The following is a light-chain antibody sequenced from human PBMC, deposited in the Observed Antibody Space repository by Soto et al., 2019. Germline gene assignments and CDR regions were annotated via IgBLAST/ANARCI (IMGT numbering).Light chain of an antibody. J-gene: IGKJ1*01. CDR1: QSPPNHLS. CDR2: GPS. Sequence: VLRQNLGTLSLSPGERATLSCRASQSPPNHLSLACYQQTPGQPPRLLIDGPSSRATGIPNRLSGGGSGTDFTLTISRLEPEDFAVYYCQQCGSSPWTVGQGSMV. V-gene: IGKV3-20*01. CDR3: QQCGSSPWT.